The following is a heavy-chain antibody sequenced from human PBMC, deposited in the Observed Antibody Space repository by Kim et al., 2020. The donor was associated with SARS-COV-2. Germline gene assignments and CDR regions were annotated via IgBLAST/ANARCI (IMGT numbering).Heavy chain of an antibody. CDR2: ISAHNGNT. Sequence: ASVKVSCKASGYTFTSYGISWVRQAPGQGLEWMGWISAHNGNTNYAQKLQGRVTMTTDTSTSTAYMELRSLRSDDTAVYYCARVYYDSSGPGTRTYYFDYWGQGTLVTVSS. CDR1: GYTFTSYG. CDR3: ARVYYDSSGPGTRTYYFDY. V-gene: IGHV1-18*01. J-gene: IGHJ4*02. D-gene: IGHD3-22*01.